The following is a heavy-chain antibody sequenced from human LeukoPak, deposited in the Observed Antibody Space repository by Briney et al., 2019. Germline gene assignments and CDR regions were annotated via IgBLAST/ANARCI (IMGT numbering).Heavy chain of an antibody. CDR3: ARHGHCTNGVCYSNYYYYMDV. D-gene: IGHD2-8*01. V-gene: IGHV5-51*01. J-gene: IGHJ6*03. Sequence: GESLKISSKGSGYSFTSYWIGWVRPMPGKGLEWMGIIYPDDSDTRYSPSFEGQVIISVDKSISTAYLQWSSLKASDTATYYCARHGHCTNGVCYSNYYYYMDVWGKGTTVTVSS. CDR1: GYSFTSYW. CDR2: IYPDDSDT.